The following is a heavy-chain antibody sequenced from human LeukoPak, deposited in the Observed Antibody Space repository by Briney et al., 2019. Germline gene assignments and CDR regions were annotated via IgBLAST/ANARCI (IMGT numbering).Heavy chain of an antibody. D-gene: IGHD2-15*01. J-gene: IGHJ4*02. V-gene: IGHV3-74*01. CDR1: GFTFSRYW. CDR2: INSDGSST. CDR3: ARPYCSGGSCYDIDY. Sequence: GGSLRLSCAASGFTFSRYWMHWVRQAPGKGLVWVSRINSDGSSTSYADSVKGRFTISRDNAKTTLFLQMNRLTAEDTAVYYCARPYCSGGSCYDIDYWGQGTLVTVSS.